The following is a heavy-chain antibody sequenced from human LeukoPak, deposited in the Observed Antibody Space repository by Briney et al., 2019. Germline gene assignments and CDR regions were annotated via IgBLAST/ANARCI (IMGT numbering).Heavy chain of an antibody. V-gene: IGHV4-61*01. Sequence: SETLSLTCSVSGASVYSDSSYWTWIRQAPGKGLEWIEYVDYRGGTKYNASLKSRVTISLETSKNQFSLNLNSVIAADTAVYYCAREVATSYYDSGAYYRQTEAFDFWGQGKMVTVSS. CDR1: GASVYSDSSY. D-gene: IGHD3-22*01. CDR3: AREVATSYYDSGAYYRQTEAFDF. J-gene: IGHJ3*01. CDR2: VDYRGGT.